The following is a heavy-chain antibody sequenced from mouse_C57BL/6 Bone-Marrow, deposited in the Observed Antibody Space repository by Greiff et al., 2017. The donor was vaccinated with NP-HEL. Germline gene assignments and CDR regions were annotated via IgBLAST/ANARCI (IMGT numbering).Heavy chain of an antibody. J-gene: IGHJ1*03. Sequence: EVQLQQSGPELVKPGASVKIPCKASGYTFTDYNMDWVKQSHGKSLEWIGDINPNNGGTIYNQKFKGKATLTVDNSSSTAYMELRSLTSEDTAVYYCARDDITTVVATNWYFDVWGTGTTVTVSS. CDR3: ARDDITTVVATNWYFDV. CDR2: INPNNGGT. CDR1: GYTFTDYN. D-gene: IGHD1-1*01. V-gene: IGHV1-18*01.